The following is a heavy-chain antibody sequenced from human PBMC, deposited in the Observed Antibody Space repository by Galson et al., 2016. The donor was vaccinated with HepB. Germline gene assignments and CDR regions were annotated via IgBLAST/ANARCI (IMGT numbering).Heavy chain of an antibody. CDR2: VYNSGNT. Sequence: LTCTVSGGSISSYYWSWIRQPPGKGLEWMGYVYNSGNTNYNPSLKSRVTISVDTSKNQISLKLTSVSAADTAVYYCARDRGGYNPFDYWGQGMLVTVSS. V-gene: IGHV4-59*01. CDR1: GGSISSYY. CDR3: ARDRGGYNPFDY. J-gene: IGHJ4*02. D-gene: IGHD5-24*01.